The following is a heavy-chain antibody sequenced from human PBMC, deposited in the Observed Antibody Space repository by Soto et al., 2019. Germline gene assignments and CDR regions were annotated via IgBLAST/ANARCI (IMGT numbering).Heavy chain of an antibody. V-gene: IGHV3-23*01. D-gene: IGHD3-9*01. Sequence: RGSLRLSCAASGFTFSTYALSWVRQAPGKGLEWVSAISANGKGIYYADSVRGRFTISRDNSKNTIFLHMDSLRAEDTAVYYCAKDPSTGSADYWGQGTQVTVSS. CDR2: ISANGKGI. CDR1: GFTFSTYA. J-gene: IGHJ4*02. CDR3: AKDPSTGSADY.